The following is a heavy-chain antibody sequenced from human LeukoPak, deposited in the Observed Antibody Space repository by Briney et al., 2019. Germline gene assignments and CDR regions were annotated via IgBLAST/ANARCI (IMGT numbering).Heavy chain of an antibody. CDR1: RFTFSSYF. J-gene: IGHJ2*01. CDR3: AKDVPGGWWYFDL. V-gene: IGHV3-23*01. CDR2: ISGSGGNT. D-gene: IGHD6-19*01. Sequence: GGSLRLSCAASRFTFSSYFMSWVRQAPGKGLEWVSVISGSGGNTYYADSVKGRFTISRDNSKNTLYLQMNSLRAEDTAVYYCAKDVPGGWWYFDLWGRGALVTVSS.